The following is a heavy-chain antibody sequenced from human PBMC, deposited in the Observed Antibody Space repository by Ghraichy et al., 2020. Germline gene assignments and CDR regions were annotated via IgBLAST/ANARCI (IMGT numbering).Heavy chain of an antibody. Sequence: SENLSLTCTVSGGSISNYYWNWIRQPPGKGLEWIGYIYYRGSTNYSPSLQSRVTMSGDTAKNQFSLKLSSVTAADTAVYYCASGLTRYGMDVWGQGTTVTVSS. V-gene: IGHV4-59*01. J-gene: IGHJ6*02. CDR3: ASGLTRYGMDV. D-gene: IGHD4/OR15-4a*01. CDR2: IYYRGST. CDR1: GGSISNYY.